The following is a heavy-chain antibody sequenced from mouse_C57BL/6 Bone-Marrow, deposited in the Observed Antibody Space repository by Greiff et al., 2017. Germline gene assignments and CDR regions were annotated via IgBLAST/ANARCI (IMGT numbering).Heavy chain of an antibody. CDR2: IYPGSGST. V-gene: IGHV1-55*01. Sequence: VQLQQPGAELVKPGASVKMSCKASGYTFTSYWITWVKQRPGQGLEWIGDIYPGSGSTNYNEKFKSKATLTVDTSSSTAYMQLSSLTSEDSAVYYCARIYFYYYGSSYVDDWGQGTTLTVSS. CDR3: ARIYFYYYGSSYVDD. J-gene: IGHJ2*01. D-gene: IGHD1-1*01. CDR1: GYTFTSYW.